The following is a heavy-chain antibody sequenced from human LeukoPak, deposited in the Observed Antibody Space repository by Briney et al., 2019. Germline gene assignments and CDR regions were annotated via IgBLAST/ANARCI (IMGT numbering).Heavy chain of an antibody. CDR1: GFTFSSYA. CDR2: INGSGGST. CDR3: AKAYSNYVGDY. V-gene: IGHV3-23*01. J-gene: IGHJ4*02. Sequence: PGGSLRLSCAASGFTFSSYAMSWVRQAPGKGLEWVSTINGSGGSTYYADSVKGRFTISRDNSKNTLYVQMNSLRAEDTAVYYCAKAYSNYVGDYWGQGTLVTVSS. D-gene: IGHD4-11*01.